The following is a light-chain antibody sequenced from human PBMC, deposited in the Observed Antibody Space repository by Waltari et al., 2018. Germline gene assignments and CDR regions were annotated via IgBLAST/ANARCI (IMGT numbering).Light chain of an antibody. CDR3: HHYYIPPLT. CDR2: WAS. CDR1: QSVFSSSNSKTY. J-gene: IGKJ5*01. Sequence: DIVMTQSPDSLAVSLGERATINCKSSQSVFSSSNSKTYIAGYQHKPGQPPELLSYWASVRASGVPARFSGSGSGTDFTLTISSLQAEDVAVYYCHHYYIPPLTFGQGTRLEI. V-gene: IGKV4-1*01.